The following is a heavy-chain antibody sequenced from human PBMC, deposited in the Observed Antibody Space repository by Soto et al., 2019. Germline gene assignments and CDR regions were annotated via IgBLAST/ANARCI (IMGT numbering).Heavy chain of an antibody. D-gene: IGHD6-19*01. CDR1: GFSLSTSGMG. CDR3: ARIPKYSNGWYYFDY. V-gene: IGHV2-70*11. CDR2: IDWDDDR. J-gene: IGHJ4*01. Sequence: SGPTLVNPTQTLTLTCTFSGFSLSTSGMGVSWIRQPPGKALEWLARIDWDDDRYYSTSLRTRLTISKDTSKNQVVLTMTNMDPVDAATYYCARIPKYSNGWYYFDYWGHGALVTVSS.